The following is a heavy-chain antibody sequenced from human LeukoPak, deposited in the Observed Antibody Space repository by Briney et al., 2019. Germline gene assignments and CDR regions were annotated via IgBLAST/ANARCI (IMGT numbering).Heavy chain of an antibody. J-gene: IGHJ1*01. CDR3: ARLVVVPAAIGVYFQH. Sequence: SETLSLTCTVSGGSLSSGSYYWSWIRQPAGKGLEWIGRIYTSGSTNYNPSLKSRVTISVDTSKNQFSLKLSSVTAADTAVYYCARLVVVPAAIGVYFQHWGQGTLVTVSS. CDR1: GGSLSSGSYY. CDR2: IYTSGST. D-gene: IGHD2-2*01. V-gene: IGHV4-61*02.